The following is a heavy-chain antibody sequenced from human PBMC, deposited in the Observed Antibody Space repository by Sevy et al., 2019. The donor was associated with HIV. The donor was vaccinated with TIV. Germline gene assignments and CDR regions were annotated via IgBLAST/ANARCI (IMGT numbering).Heavy chain of an antibody. CDR3: ARITIGVSIVATRYHWFDP. J-gene: IGHJ5*02. V-gene: IGHV2-26*01. Sequence: SGPTLVKPTETLTLTCTVSGFSLSNARMGVSWIRQPPGKALEWLAHIFSNDEKSYSTSLKSRLTISKDTSKSQVVLTMTNMDPVDTATYYCARITIGVSIVATRYHWFDPWGQGTLVTVSS. CDR1: GFSLSNARMG. D-gene: IGHD5-12*01. CDR2: IFSNDEK.